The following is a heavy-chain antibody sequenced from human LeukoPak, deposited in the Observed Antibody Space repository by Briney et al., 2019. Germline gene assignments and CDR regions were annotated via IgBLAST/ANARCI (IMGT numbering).Heavy chain of an antibody. V-gene: IGHV4-59*01. CDR2: IYYDGST. D-gene: IGHD3-22*01. J-gene: IGHJ4*02. CDR1: GGSIRSYY. Sequence: SETLSLTCTVSGGSIRSYYWSWIRQPPGKGLEWIGYIYYDGSTNYNPSLKSRVTISVDTSKNQFSLKLSSMTAADTAVYYCASPYDSSVYPPFDYWGQEILVTVSS. CDR3: ASPYDSSVYPPFDY.